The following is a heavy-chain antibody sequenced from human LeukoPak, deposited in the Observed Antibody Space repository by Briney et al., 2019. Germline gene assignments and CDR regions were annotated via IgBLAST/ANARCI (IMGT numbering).Heavy chain of an antibody. Sequence: GGSLRLSCAASGFTFSSYGMHWVRQAPGKGLEWVAFIRYDGSNKYYADSVKGRFTISRDNSKNTLYLQMNSLRAEDTAVYYCAKDPGYGDYYYYYMDVWGKGTTVTISS. V-gene: IGHV3-30*02. J-gene: IGHJ6*03. CDR2: IRYDGSNK. D-gene: IGHD4-17*01. CDR1: GFTFSSYG. CDR3: AKDPGYGDYYYYYMDV.